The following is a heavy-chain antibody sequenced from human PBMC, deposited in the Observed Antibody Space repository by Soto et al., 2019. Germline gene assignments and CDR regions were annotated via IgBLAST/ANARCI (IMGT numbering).Heavy chain of an antibody. D-gene: IGHD3-10*01. CDR2: IYYSGSP. CDR1: GGSISSGDYY. V-gene: IGHV4-30-4*01. CDR3: ARGLGWFDP. J-gene: IGHJ5*02. Sequence: QVQLQESGPGLVKPSQTLSLTCTVSGGSISSGDYYWSWIRQPPGKGREWSGYIYYSGSPYYNPALERRVTTSVDTPTTPFSLHLSSVTAADTAVYYCARGLGWFDPWGQGTLVTVSS.